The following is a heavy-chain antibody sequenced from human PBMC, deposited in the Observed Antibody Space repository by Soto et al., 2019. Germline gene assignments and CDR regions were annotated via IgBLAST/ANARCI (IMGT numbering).Heavy chain of an antibody. CDR3: AKDRRYDFWSGYGGYMDV. CDR1: GLTFSPYA. CDR2: ISYEGDNK. Sequence: QVQLVESGGGVVQAGRSLRLSCAASGLTFSPYAMHWVRQAPGKGLEWVAVISYEGDNKYYPDSVKGRFTISQDNSKNTLYLQMNTLRPEYTAVYYCAKDRRYDFWSGYGGYMDVWGKGTTVIVSS. V-gene: IGHV3-30*18. J-gene: IGHJ6*03. D-gene: IGHD3-3*01.